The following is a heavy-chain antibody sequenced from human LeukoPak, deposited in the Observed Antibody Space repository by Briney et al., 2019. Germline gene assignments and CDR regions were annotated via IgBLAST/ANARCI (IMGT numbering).Heavy chain of an antibody. CDR3: ARGRDGYKPAYYYYGMDV. D-gene: IGHD5-24*01. CDR1: HGSISGYY. J-gene: IGHJ6*02. CDR2: ILYSGTT. Sequence: SGTLSLTCTVSHGSISGYYWSWIRQPPGKGLEWIGFILYSGTTNYNPSLKSRVTVSLDTPKNQVSLKLSSVTAADTAVYYCARGRDGYKPAYYYYGMDVWGQGTTVTVSS. V-gene: IGHV4-59*08.